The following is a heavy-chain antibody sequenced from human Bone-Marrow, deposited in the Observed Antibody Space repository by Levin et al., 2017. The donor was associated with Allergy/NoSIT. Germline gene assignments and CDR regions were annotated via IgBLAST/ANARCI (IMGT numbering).Heavy chain of an antibody. Sequence: GGSLRLSCAASGFTFSSYGMHWVRQAPGKGLEWVAVISYDGSNKYYADSVKGRFTISRDNSKNTLYLQMNSLRAEDTAVYYCAKLGRVGATTLDYWGQGTLVTVSS. V-gene: IGHV3-30*18. CDR3: AKLGRVGATTLDY. CDR1: GFTFSSYG. J-gene: IGHJ4*02. D-gene: IGHD1-26*01. CDR2: ISYDGSNK.